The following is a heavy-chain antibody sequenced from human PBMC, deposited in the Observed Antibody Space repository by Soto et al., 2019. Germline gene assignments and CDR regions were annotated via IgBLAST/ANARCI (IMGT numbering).Heavy chain of an antibody. J-gene: IGHJ5*02. Sequence: TLSLTCAVYGGSFSGYYWSWIRQPPGKGLEWIGEINHSGSTNYNPSLKSRVTISVDTSKNQFSLKLSSVTAADTAVYYCARAPRYYYGSGRNWFDPWGQGTLVTVSS. CDR2: INHSGST. D-gene: IGHD3-10*01. CDR3: ARAPRYYYGSGRNWFDP. CDR1: GGSFSGYY. V-gene: IGHV4-34*01.